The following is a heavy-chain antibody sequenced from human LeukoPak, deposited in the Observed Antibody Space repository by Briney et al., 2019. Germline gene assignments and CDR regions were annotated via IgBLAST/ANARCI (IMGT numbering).Heavy chain of an antibody. V-gene: IGHV3-66*01. Sequence: QSGGSVSLLCRVCGFIECRNYVRGVRGARGKGVEGGSNIYSGCSTYYTDSVKGRFTNSRDNSKNTLYLQMNSLRAEDTAVYYCAKDDSSGWVGLRYFDYWGGGTLVTVSS. CDR3: AKDDSSGWVGLRYFDY. CDR2: IYSGCST. CDR1: GFIECRNY. J-gene: IGHJ4*02. D-gene: IGHD6-19*01.